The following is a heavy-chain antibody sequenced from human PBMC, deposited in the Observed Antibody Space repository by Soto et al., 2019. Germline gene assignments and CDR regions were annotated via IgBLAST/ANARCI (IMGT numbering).Heavy chain of an antibody. D-gene: IGHD3-10*02. CDR1: GFTFSAYW. CDR3: ACSYGMDV. V-gene: IGHV3-74*01. CDR2: ISSDGTGT. J-gene: IGHJ6*02. Sequence: EMQLVESGGALVQPGGSLRLSCAASGFTFSAYWMHWVRLAPGKGLVWVSRISSDGTGTTYADSVKGRFTISRDNAKNTLYLQMNSLRDEDTAVYYCACSYGMDVWGQGTTVTVSS.